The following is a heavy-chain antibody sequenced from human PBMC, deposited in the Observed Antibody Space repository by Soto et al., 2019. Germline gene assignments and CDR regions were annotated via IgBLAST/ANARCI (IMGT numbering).Heavy chain of an antibody. CDR3: AKDIVRYTYGACDY. CDR2: ISYDGSNK. V-gene: IGHV3-30*18. CDR1: GFTFNTYG. J-gene: IGHJ4*02. D-gene: IGHD5-18*01. Sequence: ESGGAVVQPGKSLRLSCAASGFTFNTYGMYWVRPAPGKGLEWVAAISYDGSNKYHADSVKGRFTISRDNSKNTLYLQMNSLRVEDTAVYYCAKDIVRYTYGACDYWGQGALVTVSS.